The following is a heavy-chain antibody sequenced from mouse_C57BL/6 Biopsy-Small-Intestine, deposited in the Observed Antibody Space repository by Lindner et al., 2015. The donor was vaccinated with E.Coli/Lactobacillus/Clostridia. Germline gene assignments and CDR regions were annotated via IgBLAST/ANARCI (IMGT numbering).Heavy chain of an antibody. CDR2: ILPGSGRT. V-gene: IGHV1-9*01. CDR1: GYTFTGYW. D-gene: IGHD2-3*01. CDR3: ARSLYDRYAMDY. Sequence: VQLQESGXELMKPGASVTLSCKTTGYTFTGYWIEWVKQRPGHGLEWTGEILPGSGRTNYNEKFKGKATFTADTSSNTAYMQLSSLTTEDSAIYYCARSLYDRYAMDYWGQGTSVTVSS. J-gene: IGHJ4*01.